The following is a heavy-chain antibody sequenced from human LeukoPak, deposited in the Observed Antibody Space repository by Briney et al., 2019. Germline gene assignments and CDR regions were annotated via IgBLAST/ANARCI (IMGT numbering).Heavy chain of an antibody. CDR2: MNPNSGNT. Sequence: ASVKVSCKASGYTFTSYDINWVRQATGQGLEWMGWMNPNSGNTGYAQKFQGRVTMTRNTSISTAYMELSSLRSEDTAVYYCARGRARGCSYGYPGLNWFDPWGQGTLVTVSS. CDR3: ARGRARGCSYGYPGLNWFDP. V-gene: IGHV1-8*01. CDR1: GYTFTSYD. D-gene: IGHD5-18*01. J-gene: IGHJ5*02.